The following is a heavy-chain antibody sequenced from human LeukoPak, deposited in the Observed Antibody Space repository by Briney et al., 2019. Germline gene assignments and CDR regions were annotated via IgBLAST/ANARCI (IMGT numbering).Heavy chain of an antibody. D-gene: IGHD1-26*01. CDR1: GFTFDDYA. V-gene: IGHV3-9*01. Sequence: GRSLRLSCAASGFTFDDYAMHWVRQAPGKGLEWVSGISWNSGSIGYADSVKGRFTISRDNAKNSLYLQMNSLRAEDTALYYCAKDSMGAFDYWGQGTLVTVSS. J-gene: IGHJ4*02. CDR3: AKDSMGAFDY. CDR2: ISWNSGSI.